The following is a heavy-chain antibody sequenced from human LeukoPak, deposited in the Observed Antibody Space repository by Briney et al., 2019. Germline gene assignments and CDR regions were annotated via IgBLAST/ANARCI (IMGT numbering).Heavy chain of an antibody. D-gene: IGHD3-9*01. CDR2: ISGSGGST. CDR1: GFTFSSYA. CDR3: AKSPTPDTIFQNWYFDL. Sequence: GGSLRLSCAASGFTFSSYAMSWVRQAPGMGLEWVSAISGSGGSTYYADSVKGRFTISRDNSKNTLYLQMNSLRAEDTAVYYCAKSPTPDTIFQNWYFDLWGRGTLVTVSS. J-gene: IGHJ2*01. V-gene: IGHV3-23*01.